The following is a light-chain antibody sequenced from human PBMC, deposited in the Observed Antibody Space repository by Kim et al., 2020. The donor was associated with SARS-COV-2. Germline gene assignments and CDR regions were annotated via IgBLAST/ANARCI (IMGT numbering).Light chain of an antibody. Sequence: QSVLTQSPSASWTPGQRVTISCSGSTSNIGKNTVNWFQQLPGTPPKLLIFSNDQRPPGVPDRFSGSRSGTSASLAISGLRSEDEAEYYCAVWDDSLSGFLVFGGGTQLTVL. V-gene: IGLV1-44*01. CDR2: SND. CDR1: TSNIGKNT. J-gene: IGLJ2*01. CDR3: AVWDDSLSGFLV.